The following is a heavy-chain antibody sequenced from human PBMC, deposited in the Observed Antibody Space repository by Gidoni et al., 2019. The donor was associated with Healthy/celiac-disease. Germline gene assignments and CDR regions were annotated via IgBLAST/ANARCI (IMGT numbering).Heavy chain of an antibody. CDR3: ASSSSYFDY. J-gene: IGHJ4*02. V-gene: IGHV3-33*01. Sequence: QVQLVESGGGVVQPGRSLRLSCAASGFTFSSYGMHWVRQAPGKGLEWVAVIWYDGSNKYYADSVKGRLTISRDNSKNTLYLQMNSLRAEDTAVYYCASSSSYFDYWGQGTLVTVSS. D-gene: IGHD6-6*01. CDR2: IWYDGSNK. CDR1: GFTFSSYG.